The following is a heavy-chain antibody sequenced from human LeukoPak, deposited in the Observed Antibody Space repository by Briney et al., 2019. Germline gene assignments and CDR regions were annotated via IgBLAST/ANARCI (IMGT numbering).Heavy chain of an antibody. Sequence: ASVKVACKASGYTFTGYYMHWVRQAPGQGLEWMGWINPNSGGTNYAQKFQGRVTMTRDTSISTAYMELSRLRSDDPAVYYCARDRGTATLFDPWGQGTLVTVSS. CDR3: ARDRGTATLFDP. CDR1: GYTFTGYY. CDR2: INPNSGGT. D-gene: IGHD5-18*01. V-gene: IGHV1-2*02. J-gene: IGHJ5*02.